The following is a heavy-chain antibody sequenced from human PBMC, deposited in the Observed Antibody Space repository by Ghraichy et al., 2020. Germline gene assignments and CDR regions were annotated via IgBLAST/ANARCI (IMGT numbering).Heavy chain of an antibody. CDR2: ISSTSSTI. V-gene: IGHV3-48*02. CDR1: GFTFSSYT. J-gene: IGHJ5*02. D-gene: IGHD3-16*01. CDR3: ARQGRSFGWFDP. Sequence: GSLNISCAASGFTFSSYTMNWVRQAPGKGLEWISFISSTSSTIYYSDSVKGRFTISRDNAKNSLYLQMNSLRDEDTAVYYCARQGRSFGWFDPWGQGTLVTVSS.